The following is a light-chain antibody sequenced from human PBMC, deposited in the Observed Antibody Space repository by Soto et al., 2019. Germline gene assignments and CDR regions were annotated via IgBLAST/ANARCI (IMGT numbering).Light chain of an antibody. V-gene: IGKV1-5*01. CDR2: DVS. CDR1: QSISTW. J-gene: IGKJ1*01. Sequence: DIQMTQSPSTLSASVGDKVTITCRASQSISTWLAWYQQKPGKAPKLLIYDVSTLESGVPSRFSGSGSGTEFSLTISGLQPDDFETYYCQQYNSYSETFGQGTKVEIK. CDR3: QQYNSYSET.